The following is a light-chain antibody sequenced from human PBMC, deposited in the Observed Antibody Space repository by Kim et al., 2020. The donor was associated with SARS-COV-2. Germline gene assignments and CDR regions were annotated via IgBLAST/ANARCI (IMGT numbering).Light chain of an antibody. CDR1: SSDVGGYNY. V-gene: IGLV2-11*01. Sequence: GHSVTSSCNGTSSDVGGYNYVSWYQHHPGKAPKLMIYEVSKRPSGVPDRFSGSKSGNTASLTISGLQAEDEADYYCCSYAGSYTLIFGGGTQLTVL. J-gene: IGLJ2*01. CDR3: CSYAGSYTLI. CDR2: EVS.